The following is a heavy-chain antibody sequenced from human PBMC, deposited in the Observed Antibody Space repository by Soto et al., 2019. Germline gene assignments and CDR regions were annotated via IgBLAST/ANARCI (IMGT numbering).Heavy chain of an antibody. D-gene: IGHD2-21*02. V-gene: IGHV3-30*18. CDR3: AKQKCGGDCYPTLDY. Sequence: QVQLVESGGGVVQPGRSLRLSCAASGFTFSDYGMHWVRQAPGKGLEWVAVMSYDGSNKYYADSVKGRFTISRDNSKNTLYLQMNSLRAEDTAVYYCAKQKCGGDCYPTLDYWGQGTLVTVSS. CDR2: MSYDGSNK. CDR1: GFTFSDYG. J-gene: IGHJ4*02.